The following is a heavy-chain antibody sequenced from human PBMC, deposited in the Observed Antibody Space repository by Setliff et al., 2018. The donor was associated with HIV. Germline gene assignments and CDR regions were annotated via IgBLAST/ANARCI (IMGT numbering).Heavy chain of an antibody. CDR3: ARLRGSYDFSNWFDP. CDR2: IYYSGST. Sequence: SETLSLTCTVSGGSIRSHYWSWIRQPPGKRLEWIGYIYYSGSTNYNPSLKSRVTISVDTAKNQFSLKLSSVTAADTAVYYCARLRGSYDFSNWFDPWGQGTQGTV. D-gene: IGHD3-3*01. V-gene: IGHV4-59*11. J-gene: IGHJ5*02. CDR1: GGSIRSHY.